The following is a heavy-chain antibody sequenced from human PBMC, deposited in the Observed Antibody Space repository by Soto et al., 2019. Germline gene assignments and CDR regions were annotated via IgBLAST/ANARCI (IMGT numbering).Heavy chain of an antibody. J-gene: IGHJ3*02. CDR3: AVPASYAVAAFDI. CDR2: ISGSGGST. CDR1: GFTFSSYA. D-gene: IGHD3-16*01. Sequence: EVQLLESGGGLVQPGGSLRLSCAASGFTFSSYAMSWVRQAPGKGLEWVSAISGSGGSTYYADSVKGRFTISRDNSKNTLYLQTNSLRAEDTAVYYCAVPASYAVAAFDIWGQGTMVTVSS. V-gene: IGHV3-23*01.